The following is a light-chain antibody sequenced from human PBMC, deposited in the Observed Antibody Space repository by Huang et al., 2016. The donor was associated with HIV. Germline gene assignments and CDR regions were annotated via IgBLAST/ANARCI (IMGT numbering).Light chain of an antibody. Sequence: EIVLTQSPATLSLSPGESATLSCRASQGLANYLAWYQQTPGPAPRLLIYDASNRATGIPARFSGSGSGTDFTLTISSLEPEDFAVYYCQQRGNWQLTFGGGTKVEIK. CDR2: DAS. V-gene: IGKV3-11*01. J-gene: IGKJ4*01. CDR1: QGLANY. CDR3: QQRGNWQLT.